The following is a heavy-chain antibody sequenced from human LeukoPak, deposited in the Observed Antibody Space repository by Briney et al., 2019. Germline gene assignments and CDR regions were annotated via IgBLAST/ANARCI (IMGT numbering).Heavy chain of an antibody. CDR2: IYYSGRT. Sequence: KASETLSLTCTVSGGSISSSSYYWSWIRQPPGKGLEWIGYIYYSGRTYYNPSLKSRVTISVDTSKNQFSLKLSSVTAADTAVYYCASKLGYYAAVDYWGQGTLVTVSS. D-gene: IGHD3-22*01. CDR1: GGSISSSSYY. J-gene: IGHJ4*02. V-gene: IGHV4-39*01. CDR3: ASKLGYYAAVDY.